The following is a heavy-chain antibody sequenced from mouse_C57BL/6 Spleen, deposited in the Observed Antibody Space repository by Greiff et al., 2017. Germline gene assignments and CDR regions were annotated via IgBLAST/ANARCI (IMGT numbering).Heavy chain of an antibody. J-gene: IGHJ3*01. CDR1: GYSITSGYY. V-gene: IGHV3-6*01. Sequence: EVKLMESGPGLVKPSQSLSLTCSVTGYSITSGYYWNWIRQFPGNKLEWMGYISYDGSNNYNPSLKNRISITRDTSKNQFFLKLNSVTTEDTATYYCARASSGTLFAYWGQGTLVTVSA. CDR2: ISYDGSN. CDR3: ARASSGTLFAY. D-gene: IGHD4-1*01.